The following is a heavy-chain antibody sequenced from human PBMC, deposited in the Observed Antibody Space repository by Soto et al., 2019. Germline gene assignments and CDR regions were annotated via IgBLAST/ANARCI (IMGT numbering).Heavy chain of an antibody. CDR2: VIPILGTT. V-gene: IGHV1-69*12. CDR1: GGTFSTYA. J-gene: IGHJ6*02. Sequence: QVQLVQSGAEVKKPGSSVKVSCKASGGTFSTYAISWVRQAPGQGLEWMGGVIPILGTTNNAQKFQGRVTIAADESTGTAYMELSGLNAEDTAVYFCARHAGTDYFTDMDVRGHGTTVTVSS. D-gene: IGHD1-1*01. CDR3: ARHAGTDYFTDMDV.